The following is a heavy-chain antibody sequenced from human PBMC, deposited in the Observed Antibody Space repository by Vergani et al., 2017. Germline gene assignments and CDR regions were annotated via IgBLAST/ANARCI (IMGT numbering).Heavy chain of an antibody. CDR1: GGSFSGYY. J-gene: IGHJ1*01. V-gene: IGHV4-34*01. Sequence: QVQLQQWGAGLLKPSETLSLTCAVYGGSFSGYYWSWIRQPPGKGLEWIGEINHSGSTNDNPSLKSRVTISVDTSKNQFSLKLSSVTAADTAVYYCARRNLITMVRGVITRGYFQHWGQGTLVTVSS. CDR2: INHSGST. CDR3: ARRNLITMVRGVITRGYFQH. D-gene: IGHD3-10*01.